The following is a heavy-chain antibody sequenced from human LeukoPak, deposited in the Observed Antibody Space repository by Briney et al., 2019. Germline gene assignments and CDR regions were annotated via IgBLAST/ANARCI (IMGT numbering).Heavy chain of an antibody. J-gene: IGHJ3*02. CDR1: GGSISSYY. CDR2: IYYSGST. V-gene: IGHV4-59*12. Sequence: PSETLSLTCTVSGGSISSYYWSWIRQPPGKGLEWIGYIYYSGSTNYNPSLKSRVTISVDTSKNQFSLKLSSVTAADTAVYYCARDPGGELLGAFDIWGQGTMVTVSS. CDR3: ARDPGGELLGAFDI. D-gene: IGHD1-26*01.